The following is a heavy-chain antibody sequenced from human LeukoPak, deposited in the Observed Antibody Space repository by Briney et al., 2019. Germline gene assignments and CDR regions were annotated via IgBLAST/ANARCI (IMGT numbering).Heavy chain of an antibody. CDR3: AREKYEASTHFDF. D-gene: IGHD2-8*01. Sequence: GGSLRLSCAASGFTFSIYPVHWVRQAPGKGLEWVAGISFDGSNQYYADSVKGRFSISRDSSKNMLYLHMTSLRGDDTAVYYCAREKYEASTHFDFWGQGTLVIVSS. CDR2: ISFDGSNQ. CDR1: GFTFSIYP. J-gene: IGHJ4*02. V-gene: IGHV3-30*04.